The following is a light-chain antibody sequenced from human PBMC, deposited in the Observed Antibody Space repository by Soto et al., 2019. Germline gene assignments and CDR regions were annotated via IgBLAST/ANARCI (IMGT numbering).Light chain of an antibody. V-gene: IGKV3-15*01. J-gene: IGKJ1*01. Sequence: EIVMTQSPATLSVSPGERATLSCRASQSVSSNLAWYQQKPGQAPRLLIYHASTRATGVPARFSGSGSGTDFTLTISSLQSEDFAVYYCQQYKNWRTFGQGTTVEIK. CDR3: QQYKNWRT. CDR1: QSVSSN. CDR2: HAS.